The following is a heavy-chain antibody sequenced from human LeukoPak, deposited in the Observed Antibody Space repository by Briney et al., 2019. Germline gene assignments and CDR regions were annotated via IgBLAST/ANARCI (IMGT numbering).Heavy chain of an antibody. Sequence: SETLSLTRTVSGGSISSYYWSWIRQPAGKGLEWIGRISTSGNTNYNPSLKSRVTMSVDTSKNQFSLKLNSVTAADTAAYYCAREAAVAGRYFDYWGQGTLVTVSS. CDR1: GGSISSYY. CDR3: AREAAVAGRYFDY. J-gene: IGHJ4*02. V-gene: IGHV4-4*07. D-gene: IGHD6-19*01. CDR2: ISTSGNT.